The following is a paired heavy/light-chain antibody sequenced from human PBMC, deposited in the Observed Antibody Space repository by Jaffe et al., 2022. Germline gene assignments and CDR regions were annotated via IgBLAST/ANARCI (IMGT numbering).Heavy chain of an antibody. CDR1: SYSISSDYF. Sequence: QVQLQESGPGLVKPSETLSLTCAVSSYSISSDYFWGWIRQPPGKGLEWIGSIHHSGSTYYNMSLQSRVTISLDTSKNQFSLKVTSVTAADTAVYYCARQSRLLYLSTVTTGWFDPWGQGTLVTVSS. CDR3: ARQSRLLYLSTVTTGWFDP. CDR2: IHHSGST. V-gene: IGHV4-38-2*01. D-gene: IGHD4-17*01. J-gene: IGHJ5*02.
Light chain of an antibody. CDR3: QQYYGNTDT. CDR2: WAS. CDR1: QSVLYSSNNKNY. Sequence: DIVMTQSPDSLAVSLGERATINCKSSQSVLYSSNNKNYLAWYQQKPGQPPKLLIYWASTRESGVPDRFSGSGSGTDFTLTISSLQAEDVAVYYCQQYYGNTDTFGPGTKVDIK. J-gene: IGKJ3*01. V-gene: IGKV4-1*01.